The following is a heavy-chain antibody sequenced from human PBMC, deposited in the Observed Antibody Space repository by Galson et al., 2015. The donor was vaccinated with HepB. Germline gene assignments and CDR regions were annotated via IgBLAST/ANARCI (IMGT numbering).Heavy chain of an antibody. CDR1: GGTFSSYA. CDR2: IIPIFGTA. V-gene: IGHV1-69*13. D-gene: IGHD2-2*01. CDR3: ARGCSSTSCYYYFDY. J-gene: IGHJ4*02. Sequence: SVKVSCKASGGTFSSYAISWVRQAPGQGLEWMGGIIPIFGTANYAQKFQGRVTITADESTSTAYMELSSLRSEDTAVYYCARGCSSTSCYYYFDYWGQGTLVTVSS.